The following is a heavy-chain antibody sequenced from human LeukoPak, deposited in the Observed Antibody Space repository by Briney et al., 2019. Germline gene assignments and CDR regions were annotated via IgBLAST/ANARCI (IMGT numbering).Heavy chain of an antibody. CDR2: IWFDGSNQ. CDR3: ARGPYSSTWYYFGY. J-gene: IGHJ4*02. V-gene: IGHV3-33*08. D-gene: IGHD6-13*01. CDR1: GFTFSNFD. Sequence: TGGSLRLSCAASGFTFSNFDMTWVRQAPGKGLEWVAVIWFDGSNQFYADSVKGRFTISRDNSKNTLYLQMNSLRAEDTAVYYCARGPYSSTWYYFGYWGQGTLVTVSS.